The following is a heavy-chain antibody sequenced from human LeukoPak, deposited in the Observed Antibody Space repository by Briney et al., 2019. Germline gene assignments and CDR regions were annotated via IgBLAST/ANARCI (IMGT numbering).Heavy chain of an antibody. D-gene: IGHD1-1*01. J-gene: IGHJ6*03. CDR2: IGTASDT. Sequence: GGSLRLSCAASGFTFSSFDMHWVRQPTGQGREWVSTIGTASDTYYPGSVEGRFTLSRDNAKNSLYLQMNSLTAGDTAVYYCARGPPRGKYYYMDVWGKGTTVTVSS. V-gene: IGHV3-13*01. CDR1: GFTFSSFD. CDR3: ARGPPRGKYYYMDV.